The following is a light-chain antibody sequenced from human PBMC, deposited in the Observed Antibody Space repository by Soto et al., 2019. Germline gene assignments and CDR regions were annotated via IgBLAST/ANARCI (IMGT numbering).Light chain of an antibody. V-gene: IGLV2-14*01. CDR3: ISYTSISTLV. CDR1: SSDVGGYNY. J-gene: IGLJ1*01. Sequence: QSVRTQPASVSGSPGQSITISCTGTSSDVGGYNYVSWYQQHPGKAPKVIIYEVINRPSGVSNRFSGSKSGSTASLTISGLQAEDEADYYCISYTSISTLVFGTGTKVTVL. CDR2: EVI.